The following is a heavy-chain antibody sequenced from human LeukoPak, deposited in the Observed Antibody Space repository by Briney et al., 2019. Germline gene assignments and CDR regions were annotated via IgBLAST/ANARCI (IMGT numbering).Heavy chain of an antibody. Sequence: GGALRLSCAASGFTFSSYGMSWVRQAPGKGLEWVSAISGSGDSAYYADSVKGRFTISRDNSKNTLYLQMNSLRAEDTAVYYCAKPRYSYYYYMDVWGKGTTVTISS. D-gene: IGHD3-9*01. J-gene: IGHJ6*03. V-gene: IGHV3-23*01. CDR3: AKPRYSYYYYMDV. CDR2: ISGSGDSA. CDR1: GFTFSSYG.